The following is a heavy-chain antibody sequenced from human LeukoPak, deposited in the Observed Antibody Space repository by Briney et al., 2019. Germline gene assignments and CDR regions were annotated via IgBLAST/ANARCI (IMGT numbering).Heavy chain of an antibody. Sequence: GASVKVSCKASGYTFTSYDINWVGQATGQGLEGMGWMNPNSGSTGYAQKFQGRVTMTRNTSISTAYMELSSLRSEDTAVYYCARGYCSSTSCSNWFDPWGQGTLVTVSS. V-gene: IGHV1-8*01. J-gene: IGHJ5*02. D-gene: IGHD2-2*01. CDR1: GYTFTSYD. CDR2: MNPNSGST. CDR3: ARGYCSSTSCSNWFDP.